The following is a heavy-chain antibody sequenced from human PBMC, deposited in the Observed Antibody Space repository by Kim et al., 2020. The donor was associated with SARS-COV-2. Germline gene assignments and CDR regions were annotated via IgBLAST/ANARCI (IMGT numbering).Heavy chain of an antibody. J-gene: IGHJ6*02. D-gene: IGHD3-22*01. CDR2: MNPNSGNT. CDR3: ARGGRIIMIVVVITPYYYYGMVV. CDR1: GYTFTSYD. Sequence: ASVKVSCKASGYTFTSYDINWVRQATGQGLEWMGWMNPNSGNTGYAQKFQGRVTMTRNTSISTAYMELSSLRSEDTAVYYCARGGRIIMIVVVITPYYYYGMVVWGRGTKVTVSS. V-gene: IGHV1-8*01.